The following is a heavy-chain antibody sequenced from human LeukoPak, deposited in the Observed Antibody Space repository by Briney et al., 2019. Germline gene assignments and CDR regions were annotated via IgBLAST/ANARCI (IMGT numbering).Heavy chain of an antibody. J-gene: IGHJ4*02. D-gene: IGHD6-19*01. CDR1: GFTFSSYW. CDR2: IKQDGSEK. CDR3: ARGRYSSGKYYFDY. V-gene: IGHV3-7*01. Sequence: PTGGSLRLSCVVSGFTFSSYWMSWVRQAPGKGLEWVANIKQDGSEKYYVDSVKGRFTISRDNAENSVYLQMNSLRVEDAALYYCARGRYSSGKYYFDYWGQGTVVTVSS.